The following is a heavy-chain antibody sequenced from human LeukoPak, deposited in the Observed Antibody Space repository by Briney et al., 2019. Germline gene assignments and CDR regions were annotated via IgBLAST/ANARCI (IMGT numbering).Heavy chain of an antibody. CDR1: GGSISSSSYY. CDR2: IYYSGST. CDR3: ARHIYGPHISCDY. D-gene: IGHD2-21*01. Sequence: SETLSLTCTVSGGSISSSSYYWGWIRQPPGKGLEWIGSIYYSGSTYYNPSLKSRVTISVDTSKNQFSLKLSSVTAADTAVYYCARHIYGPHISCDYWGQGTLVTVSS. J-gene: IGHJ4*02. V-gene: IGHV4-39*01.